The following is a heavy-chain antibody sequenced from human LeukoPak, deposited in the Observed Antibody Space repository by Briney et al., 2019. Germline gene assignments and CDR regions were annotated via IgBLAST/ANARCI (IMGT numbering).Heavy chain of an antibody. CDR3: ARDPQYYYDSSGYYP. CDR1: GGTFSSYA. CDR2: IIPIFGTA. V-gene: IGHV1-69*01. J-gene: IGHJ5*02. D-gene: IGHD3-22*01. Sequence: ASVKVSCKASGGTFSSYAISWVRQAPGQGLEWMGGIIPIFGTANYAQKFQGRVTITADESTSTAYMELSSLRSEDTAVHYCARDPQYYYDSSGYYPWGQGTLVTVSS.